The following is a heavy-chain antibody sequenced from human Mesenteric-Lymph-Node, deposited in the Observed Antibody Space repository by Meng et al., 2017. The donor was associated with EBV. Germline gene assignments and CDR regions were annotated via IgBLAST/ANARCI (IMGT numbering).Heavy chain of an antibody. Sequence: QITLKESGPTPVKPTQTLTLTCTFSGFSVDTHGEAVGWIRRPPGKALEWLALIYWDDDKRYIPSLKTRLTITKDTSKNQVVLTMTNMDPVDTATYYCARRPYSWNFDFWGQGTLVTVSS. CDR3: ARRPYSWNFDF. CDR2: IYWDDDK. D-gene: IGHD1-26*01. J-gene: IGHJ4*02. CDR1: GFSVDTHGEA. V-gene: IGHV2-5*02.